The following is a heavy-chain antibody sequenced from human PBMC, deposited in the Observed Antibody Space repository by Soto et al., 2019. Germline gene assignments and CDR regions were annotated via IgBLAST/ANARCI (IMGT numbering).Heavy chain of an antibody. CDR1: GYTFTSHY. CDR3: ARDLGYSSGWCDY. D-gene: IGHD6-19*01. CDR2: INPSGGST. V-gene: IGHV1-46*01. J-gene: IGHJ4*02. Sequence: QVQLVQSGAEVKKPGASVKVSCKASGYTFTSHYMHWVRQAPGQGLEWMAVINPSGGSTSYAQKFQGRITVTRYTSTSTVYMDLSSLRSEDTAVYYCARDLGYSSGWCDYWGQGTLVTVSS.